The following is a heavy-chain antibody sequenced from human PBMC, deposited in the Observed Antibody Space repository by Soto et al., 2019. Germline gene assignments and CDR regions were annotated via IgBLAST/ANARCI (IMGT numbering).Heavy chain of an antibody. J-gene: IGHJ6*02. V-gene: IGHV4-31*03. Sequence: QVQLQESGPGLVKPSQTLSLTCTVSGGSISSGGYYWSWIRQHPGKGLEWIGYIYYSGSTYYNPSLKSRVTISVDTSKNQFSLKLSSVTAAETAVYYCARAVPAAYYYYGMDVWGQGTTVTVSS. D-gene: IGHD2-2*01. CDR3: ARAVPAAYYYYGMDV. CDR2: IYYSGST. CDR1: GGSISSGGYY.